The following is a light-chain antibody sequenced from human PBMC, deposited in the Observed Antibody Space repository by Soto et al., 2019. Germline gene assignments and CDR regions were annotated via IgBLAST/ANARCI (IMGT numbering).Light chain of an antibody. CDR3: PQYTSWPRT. V-gene: IGKV1-8*01. J-gene: IGKJ5*01. CDR1: QGISRY. CDR2: AAS. Sequence: AIRMTQSPASLSSSPGDRATISYRASQGISRYLAWYQQRPGQAPKLLIYAASTLPSGIPTRFSGSGSGTEFTLTISCLQSEDFGAYYCPQYTSWPRTFGQGTRLEI.